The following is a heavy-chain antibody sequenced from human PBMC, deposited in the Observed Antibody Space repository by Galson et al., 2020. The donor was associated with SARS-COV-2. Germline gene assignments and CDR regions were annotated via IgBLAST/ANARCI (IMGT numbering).Heavy chain of an antibody. CDR3: ARELGDYYGSGSYCFDY. V-gene: IGHV4-38-2*02. J-gene: IGHJ4*02. D-gene: IGHD3-10*01. Sequence: SETLSLTCTVSGYSISSGYYWGWIRQPPGKGLEWIGSIYHSGSTYYNPSLKSRVTISVDTSKNQVSLKLRSVTAADTAVYYCARELGDYYGSGSYCFDYWGKGTLVTVSS. CDR1: GYSISSGYY. CDR2: IYHSGST.